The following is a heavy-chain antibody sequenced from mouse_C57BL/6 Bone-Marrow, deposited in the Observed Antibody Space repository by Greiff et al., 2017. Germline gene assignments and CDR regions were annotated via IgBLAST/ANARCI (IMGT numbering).Heavy chain of an antibody. D-gene: IGHD2-3*01. Sequence: VLLVESGAELAKPGASVKLSCKASGYAFTSYWMHWVKQRPGQGLEWIGYINPSSGYTKYNQKFKDKDTLTADKSSSTAYMQLSSLTYEDSAVYYGAREGLGYYGREYFDVWGTGTTVTVSS. CDR3: AREGLGYYGREYFDV. CDR2: INPSSGYT. J-gene: IGHJ1*03. CDR1: GYAFTSYW. V-gene: IGHV1-7*01.